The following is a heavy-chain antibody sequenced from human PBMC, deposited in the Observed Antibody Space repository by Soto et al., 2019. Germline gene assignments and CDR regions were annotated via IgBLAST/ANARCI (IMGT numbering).Heavy chain of an antibody. CDR1: GFTFSSYG. CDR2: IWYDGSNK. D-gene: IGHD3-10*01. CDR3: ARGVRGVIMDDY. J-gene: IGHJ4*02. Sequence: QVQLVESGGGVVQPGRSLRLSCAASGFTFSSYGMHWVRQAPGKGLEWVAVIWYDGSNKYYADSVKGRFTISRDNSKNTLYLQMNSLRAEDTAMYYCARGVRGVIMDDYWGQGTLVTVSS. V-gene: IGHV3-33*01.